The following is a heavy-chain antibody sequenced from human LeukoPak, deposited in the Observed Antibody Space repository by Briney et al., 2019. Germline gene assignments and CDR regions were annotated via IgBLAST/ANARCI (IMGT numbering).Heavy chain of an antibody. CDR1: GFTFSSYW. V-gene: IGHV3-7*01. CDR3: ASPSLSPPSPPYYYDSSGCPRYGGGAFDI. Sequence: PGGSLRLSCAASGFTFSSYWMSWVRQAPGKGLEWVANIKQDGSEKYYVDSVKGRFTISRDNAKNSLYLQMNSLRAEDTAVYYCASPSLSPPSPPYYYDSSGCPRYGGGAFDIWGQGTMVTVSS. D-gene: IGHD3-22*01. CDR2: IKQDGSEK. J-gene: IGHJ3*02.